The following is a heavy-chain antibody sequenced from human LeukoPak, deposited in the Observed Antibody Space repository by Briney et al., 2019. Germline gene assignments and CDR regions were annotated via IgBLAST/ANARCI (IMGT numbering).Heavy chain of an antibody. CDR2: IYTSGST. J-gene: IGHJ5*02. V-gene: IGHV4-61*02. Sequence: SQTLSLTCSVSGDSISSGSYYWSWIRQPAGKGLEWIGRIYTSGSTNYIPSLKSRLTISVDTSKNQFSLKLSSVTAADTAVYYCARERGGSINVNWFDPWGQGTLVTVSS. CDR1: GDSISSGSYY. D-gene: IGHD1-14*01. CDR3: ARERGGSINVNWFDP.